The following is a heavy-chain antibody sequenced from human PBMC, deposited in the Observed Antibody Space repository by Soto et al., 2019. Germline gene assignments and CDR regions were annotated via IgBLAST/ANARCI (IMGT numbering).Heavy chain of an antibody. CDR3: ARGVGSTIPQENWFDP. CDR2: IIPILGTA. V-gene: IGHV1-69*01. J-gene: IGHJ5*02. Sequence: QVQLVQSGAEVKKPGSSVKVSCKASGGTFSSYAISWVRQAPGQGLEWMGGIIPILGTANNAQKFQGRVTMTADDSTSTAYMELSSLRSEDTAVYYCARGVGSTIPQENWFDPWGQGTLVTVSS. CDR1: GGTFSSYA. D-gene: IGHD3-9*01.